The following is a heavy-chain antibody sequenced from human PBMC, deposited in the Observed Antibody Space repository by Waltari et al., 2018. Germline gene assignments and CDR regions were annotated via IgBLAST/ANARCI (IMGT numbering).Heavy chain of an antibody. Sequence: QLQLQESGPGLVKPSETLSLTCTVSGGSISSSSYYWGWIRQPPGQGLEWIGSIYYSGSTYYNPSLKSRVTISVDTSKNQFSLKLSSVTAADTAVYYCARQAGSFYDILTGYYPSGGMDVWGQGTTVTVSS. D-gene: IGHD3-9*01. V-gene: IGHV4-39*01. CDR1: GGSISSSSYY. J-gene: IGHJ6*02. CDR3: ARQAGSFYDILTGYYPSGGMDV. CDR2: IYYSGST.